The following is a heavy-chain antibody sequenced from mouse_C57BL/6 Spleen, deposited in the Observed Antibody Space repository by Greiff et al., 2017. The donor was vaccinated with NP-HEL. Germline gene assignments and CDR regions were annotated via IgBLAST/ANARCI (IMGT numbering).Heavy chain of an antibody. D-gene: IGHD4-1*01. Sequence: EVQLQQSGPELVKPGASVKMSCKASGYTFTDYNMHWVKQSHGKSLEWIGYINPNNGGTSYNQKFKGKATLTVNKSSSTAYMELRSLTSEDSAVYYGASEEDLGGNGYFDYWGQGTTLTVSS. V-gene: IGHV1-22*01. J-gene: IGHJ2*01. CDR2: INPNNGGT. CDR1: GYTFTDYN. CDR3: ASEEDLGGNGYFDY.